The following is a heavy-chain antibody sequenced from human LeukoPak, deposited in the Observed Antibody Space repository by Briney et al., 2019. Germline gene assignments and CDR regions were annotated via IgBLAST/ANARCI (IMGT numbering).Heavy chain of an antibody. J-gene: IGHJ1*01. CDR2: IYYSGST. CDR1: VGSISGYY. CDR3: ARGRYSRLIQH. V-gene: IGHV4-59*01. Sequence: SETLSLTCTVSVGSISGYYWSSIRQPPGKGLEWIGYIYYSGSTNYNPSLKSRVTISLDTSKNQFSLKLSSVTAADTAVYYCARGRYSRLIQHWGQGTLVTVSS. D-gene: IGHD2-21*01.